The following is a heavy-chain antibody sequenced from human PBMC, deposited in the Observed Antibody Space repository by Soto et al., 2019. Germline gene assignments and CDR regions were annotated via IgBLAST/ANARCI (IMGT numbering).Heavy chain of an antibody. Sequence: PGGSLRLSCAASGFTFSPYWMSWVRQAPGKGLEWVANMNQDGGEKDYVDSVKGRFTISRDNAKSSLFLQMNSLRAEDTAVYYCARERVVNYNYGMDVWGQGTTVTVSS. CDR2: MNQDGGEK. CDR3: ARERVVNYNYGMDV. CDR1: GFTFSPYW. D-gene: IGHD2-21*01. V-gene: IGHV3-7*01. J-gene: IGHJ6*02.